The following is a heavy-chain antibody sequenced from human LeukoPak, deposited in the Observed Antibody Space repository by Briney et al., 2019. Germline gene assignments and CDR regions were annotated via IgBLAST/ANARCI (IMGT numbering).Heavy chain of an antibody. D-gene: IGHD1-26*01. CDR3: ARRWYSGSYYLDAFDI. J-gene: IGHJ3*02. CDR2: VSVDGSR. CDR1: SDFFTTSHW. Sequence: PSETLSLTCAVSSDFFTTSHWWNWVRQSPGEGLEWIGEVSVDGSRNYNPSLKSRVTMSLDKSKNQFSLNLNSVTAADTAVYYCARRWYSGSYYLDAFDIWGQGTMVTVSS. V-gene: IGHV4-4*02.